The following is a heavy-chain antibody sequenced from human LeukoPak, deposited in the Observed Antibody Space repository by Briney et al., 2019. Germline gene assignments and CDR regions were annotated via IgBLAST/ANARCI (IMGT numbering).Heavy chain of an antibody. Sequence: PGGSLRLSCAASGFTFNNYGMHWVRQAPGKGREWVAFIRFDGSNKYYADSVKGRFTISRDNSENTLFLQMNSLKTEDTAVYYCAKDLSPAYFHHWGQGTLVTVSS. V-gene: IGHV3-30*02. CDR1: GFTFNNYG. CDR3: AKDLSPAYFHH. D-gene: IGHD2/OR15-2a*01. CDR2: IRFDGSNK. J-gene: IGHJ1*01.